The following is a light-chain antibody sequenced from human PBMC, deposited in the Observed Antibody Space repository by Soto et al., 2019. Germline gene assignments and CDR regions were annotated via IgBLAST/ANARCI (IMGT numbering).Light chain of an antibody. CDR1: SSNIEGNS. J-gene: IGLJ1*01. Sequence: QSVMTQPPSVSAAPGQKVTISCSGSSSNIEGNSVNWYQQLPGTAPTLLIFDNNQRPSGVPGRFSASKSGTSASLAISGLQSEDEADYYCATWDDRLNGYVFGPGTKVTVL. CDR3: ATWDDRLNGYV. CDR2: DNN. V-gene: IGLV1-44*01.